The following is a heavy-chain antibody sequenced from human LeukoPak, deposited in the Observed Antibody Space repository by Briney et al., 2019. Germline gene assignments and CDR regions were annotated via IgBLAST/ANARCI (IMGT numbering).Heavy chain of an antibody. J-gene: IGHJ4*02. CDR3: ARPMKQKYYYDSSGYYLDY. D-gene: IGHD3-22*01. CDR2: INPNSGGK. CDR1: GYTFTGYY. Sequence: ASVKVSCKASGYTFTGYYMHWVRQAPGQGLEWMGWINPNSGGKNYAQKFQGRVTMTRDTSISTAYMELSRLRSDDTAVYYCARPMKQKYYYDSSGYYLDYWGQGTLVTVSS. V-gene: IGHV1-2*02.